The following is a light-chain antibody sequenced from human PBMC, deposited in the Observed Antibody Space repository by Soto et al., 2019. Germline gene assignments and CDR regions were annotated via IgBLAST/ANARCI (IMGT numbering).Light chain of an antibody. CDR2: ETS. CDR3: QQYDSWPLT. CDR1: QSVGSN. V-gene: IGKV3D-15*01. Sequence: EIVMTQSPATLSVSPGEGASLSCRASQSVGSNLAWYQQIPGQSPRLLMYETSTRAPGIPDRFSGSGSGSEFTLTFSSLQSKDFALYYCQQYDSWPLTCGGGTKVEIK. J-gene: IGKJ4*01.